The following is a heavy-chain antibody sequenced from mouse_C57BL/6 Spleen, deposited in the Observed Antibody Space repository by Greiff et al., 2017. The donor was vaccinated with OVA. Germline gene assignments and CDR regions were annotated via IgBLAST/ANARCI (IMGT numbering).Heavy chain of an antibody. J-gene: IGHJ2*01. D-gene: IGHD3-3*01. V-gene: IGHV3-6*01. CDR3: AREGGPGFDY. Sequence: VQLKESGPGLVKPSQSLSLTCSVTGYSITSGYYWNWIRQFPGNKLEWMGYISYDGSNNYNPSLKNRISITRDTSKNQFFLKLNSVTTEDTATYYCAREGGPGFDYWGQGTTLTVSS. CDR2: ISYDGSN. CDR1: GYSITSGYY.